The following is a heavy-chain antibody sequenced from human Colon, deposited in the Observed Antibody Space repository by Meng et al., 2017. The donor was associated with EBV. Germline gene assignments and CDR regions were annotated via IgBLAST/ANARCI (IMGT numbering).Heavy chain of an antibody. CDR1: GGSISSGNHY. D-gene: IGHD4-17*01. J-gene: IGHJ2*01. CDR3: ASLYGDSSVWYLDL. CDR2: IYYSGST. V-gene: IGHV4-31*03. Sequence: QVQLQESGPGLVKPSXXLSLTCPVSGGSISSGNHYWSWIRQHPGKGLEYIGYIYYSGSTYYNPSLKSRVIISVDTSKNQFSLRLNSVTAADTAVYYCASLYGDSSVWYLDLWGPGTLVSVSS.